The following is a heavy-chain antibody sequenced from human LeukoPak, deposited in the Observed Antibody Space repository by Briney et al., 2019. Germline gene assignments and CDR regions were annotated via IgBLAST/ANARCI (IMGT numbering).Heavy chain of an antibody. J-gene: IGHJ4*02. V-gene: IGHV5-51*01. CDR2: IYPNDSDT. CDR3: ARSADGIQLWLFGY. D-gene: IGHD5-18*01. Sequence: GEALKISCPGSGYSFTSYWIGWGRQMPGKGLEWMGIIYPNDSDTRYSPSFQGQVTISADKSISTAYLQWSSLKASDTAMYYCARSADGIQLWLFGYWGQGTLVTVSS. CDR1: GYSFTSYW.